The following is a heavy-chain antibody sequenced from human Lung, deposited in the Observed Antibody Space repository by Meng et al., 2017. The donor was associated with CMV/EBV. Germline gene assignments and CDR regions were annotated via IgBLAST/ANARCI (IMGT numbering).Heavy chain of an antibody. CDR3: SKDPSPHSYDSSGLDY. Sequence: GGSLRLXCAASGFTFSSYGMHWVRQAPGKGLEWVAFIRYEGSNKYYADSVKGRFTISRDNSRNTLYLQMNSLRAEDTAVYYWSKDPSPHSYDSSGLDYWGQGXLVTVSS. V-gene: IGHV3-30*02. J-gene: IGHJ4*02. CDR2: IRYEGSNK. CDR1: GFTFSSYG. D-gene: IGHD3-22*01.